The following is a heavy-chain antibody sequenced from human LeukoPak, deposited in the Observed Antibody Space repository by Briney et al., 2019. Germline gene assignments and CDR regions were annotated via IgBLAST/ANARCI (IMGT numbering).Heavy chain of an antibody. V-gene: IGHV3-64D*09. CDR2: ISSNGGNT. D-gene: IGHD3-10*01. CDR1: GFTFSNYT. J-gene: IGHJ4*02. CDR3: VKEQGASGSFYKGYYFDK. Sequence: GGSLRLSCSASGFTFSNYTLHWVRQAPGKGLEYVAAISSNGGNTYYADSVRGRFTISRDNSKNTLFLQMSSLRTEDTAVYYCVKEQGASGSFYKGYYFDKWGQGTLVTVSS.